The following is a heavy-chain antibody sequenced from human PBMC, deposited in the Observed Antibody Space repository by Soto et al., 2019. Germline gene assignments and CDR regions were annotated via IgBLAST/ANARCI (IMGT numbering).Heavy chain of an antibody. J-gene: IGHJ6*02. D-gene: IGHD1-1*01. Sequence: PSQTLSLTCAISGDSVSSNSAAWNWIRQSPSRGLEWLGRTYYRSKWYNDYAVSVKSRITINPDTSKNQFSLQLNSVTPEDTAVYYCARASGPYNWNDLGYYGMDVWGQGTTVTVSS. CDR3: ARASGPYNWNDLGYYGMDV. CDR1: GDSVSSNSAA. CDR2: TYYRSKWYN. V-gene: IGHV6-1*01.